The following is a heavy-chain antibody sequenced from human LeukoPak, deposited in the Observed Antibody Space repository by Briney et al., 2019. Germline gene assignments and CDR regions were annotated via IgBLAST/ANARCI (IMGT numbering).Heavy chain of an antibody. CDR3: ARDSGYCSSTSCDTDV. J-gene: IGHJ6*04. V-gene: IGHV1-69*06. D-gene: IGHD2-2*02. CDR1: GYTFTGYY. CDR2: IIPIFGTA. Sequence: GASVKVSCKASGYTFTGYYMHWVRQAPGQGLEWMGGIIPIFGTANYAQKLQGRVTITADKSTSTAYMELSSLRPEDTAVYYCARDSGYCSSTSCDTDVWGKGTTVTVSS.